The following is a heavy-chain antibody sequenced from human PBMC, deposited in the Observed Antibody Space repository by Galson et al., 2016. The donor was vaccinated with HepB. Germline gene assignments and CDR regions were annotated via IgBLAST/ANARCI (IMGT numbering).Heavy chain of an antibody. D-gene: IGHD1-26*01. CDR1: AFTFDDYT. Sequence: SMRLSCAASAFTFDDYTMHWVRQAPGKGLEWVSLISWDGAGTYYSDSVKGRFSISRDNSKKSLYLQMDSLRTEDSALYYFARDMVALSGSYYAFDIGGQGTKVTVSS. V-gene: IGHV3-43*01. J-gene: IGHJ3*02. CDR2: ISWDGAGT. CDR3: ARDMVALSGSYYAFDI.